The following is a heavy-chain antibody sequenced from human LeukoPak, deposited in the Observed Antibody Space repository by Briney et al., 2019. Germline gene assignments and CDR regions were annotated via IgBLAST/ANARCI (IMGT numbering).Heavy chain of an antibody. Sequence: SETLSLTCTVSGGSISNYYWSWIRQPPGKGLEWIGEINHSGSTNYNPSLKSRVTISVDTSKNQLSLKLSSVTAADTAVYYCAREYGYWGQGTLVTVSS. CDR2: INHSGST. CDR1: GGSISNYY. J-gene: IGHJ4*02. CDR3: AREYGY. V-gene: IGHV4-34*01. D-gene: IGHD2-8*01.